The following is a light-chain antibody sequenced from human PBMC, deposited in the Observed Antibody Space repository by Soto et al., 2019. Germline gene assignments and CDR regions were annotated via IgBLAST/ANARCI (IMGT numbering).Light chain of an antibody. Sequence: IVLTQSPGTLSFSPGERATLSCRASQTVGSSFLAWFQHKPGQAPRLLIYGASTRATGIPDRFSGSGSGTDFTLTISRLEPEDFAVYYCQQYGSSGTFGQRAKVDI. CDR3: QQYGSSGT. CDR1: QTVGSSF. V-gene: IGKV3-20*01. J-gene: IGKJ1*01. CDR2: GAS.